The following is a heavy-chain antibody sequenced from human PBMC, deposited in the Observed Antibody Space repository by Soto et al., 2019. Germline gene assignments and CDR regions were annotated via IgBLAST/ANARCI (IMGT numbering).Heavy chain of an antibody. Sequence: QITLKESGPTLVKPTQTLTLTCTFSGFSLSTSGVGVGWIRQPPGKALEWLALIYWDDDKRYSPSLKSRLTITKDTSKNQVVLTMTNMDPVDTATYYCALSRGGYGDYGHSSYYFDYWGQGTLVTVSS. J-gene: IGHJ4*02. D-gene: IGHD4-17*01. CDR3: ALSRGGYGDYGHSSYYFDY. CDR1: GFSLSTSGVG. CDR2: IYWDDDK. V-gene: IGHV2-5*02.